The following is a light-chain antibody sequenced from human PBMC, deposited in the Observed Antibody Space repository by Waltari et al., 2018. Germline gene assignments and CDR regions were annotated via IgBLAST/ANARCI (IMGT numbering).Light chain of an antibody. Sequence: GERVTITCRASQSIRSYVNWYQQKAGKAPQLLIYGASSLQSGVPSRFSGSGSWTDFTLTIRSLQPEDFATYYCQQSLNTPRTFGQGTKVEMK. V-gene: IGKV1-39*01. J-gene: IGKJ1*01. CDR3: QQSLNTPRT. CDR1: QSIRSY. CDR2: GAS.